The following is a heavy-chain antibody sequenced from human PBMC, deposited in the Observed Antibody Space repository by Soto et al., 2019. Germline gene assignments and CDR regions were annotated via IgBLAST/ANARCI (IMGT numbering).Heavy chain of an antibody. CDR1: GFTFDDYA. D-gene: IGHD3-22*01. Sequence: GGSLRLSCAASGFTFDDYAMHWVRQAPGKDLEWVSGISWNSGSIGYADSVKGRFTISRDNAKNSLYLQMNSLRAEDTALYYCAKDLNYYDSSGYFDYWGQGTLVTVSS. CDR3: AKDLNYYDSSGYFDY. CDR2: ISWNSGSI. J-gene: IGHJ4*02. V-gene: IGHV3-9*01.